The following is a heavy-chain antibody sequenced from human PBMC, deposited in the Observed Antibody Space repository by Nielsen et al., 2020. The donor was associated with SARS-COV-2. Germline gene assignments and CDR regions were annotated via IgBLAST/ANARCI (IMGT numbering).Heavy chain of an antibody. J-gene: IGHJ5*02. V-gene: IGHV1-3*01. CDR2: INAGNGNT. Sequence: ASVKVSCKASGYTFTSYAMHWVRQAPGQRLEWMGWINAGNGNTKYSQKFQGRVTITRDTSASTAYMELSSLRSEDTAVYYCARDPTLEEVWFDPWGQGTLVTASS. CDR1: GYTFTSYA. CDR3: ARDPTLEEVWFDP.